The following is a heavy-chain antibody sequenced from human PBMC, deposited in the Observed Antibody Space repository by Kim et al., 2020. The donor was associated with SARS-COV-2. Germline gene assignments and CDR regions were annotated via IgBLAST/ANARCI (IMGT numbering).Heavy chain of an antibody. CDR2: T. CDR3: ARRHVVYYFDY. D-gene: IGHD2-15*01. Sequence: TNYNPSLKSRVTISVYTSKNQFSLKLSSVTAADTAVYYCARRHVVYYFDYWGQGTLVTVSS. J-gene: IGHJ4*02. V-gene: IGHV4-34*01.